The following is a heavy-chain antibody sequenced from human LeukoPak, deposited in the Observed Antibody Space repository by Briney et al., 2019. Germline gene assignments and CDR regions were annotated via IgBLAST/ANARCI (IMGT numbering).Heavy chain of an antibody. Sequence: GASVKVSCKASGGTFISYAISWVRQAPGQGLEWMGGIIPIFGTANYAQKFQGRVTITADESTSTAYMELSSLRSEDTAVYYCARAHPSMVRGVIGAYYYYYMDVWGKGTTVTVSS. D-gene: IGHD3-10*01. CDR3: ARAHPSMVRGVIGAYYYYYMDV. V-gene: IGHV1-69*01. J-gene: IGHJ6*03. CDR1: GGTFISYA. CDR2: IIPIFGTA.